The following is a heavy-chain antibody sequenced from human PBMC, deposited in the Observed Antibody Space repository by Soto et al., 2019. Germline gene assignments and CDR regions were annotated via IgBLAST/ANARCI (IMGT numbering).Heavy chain of an antibody. J-gene: IGHJ4*02. V-gene: IGHV4-59*03. CDR2: MYYSGSP. CDR1: SGSISGYY. D-gene: IGHD5-18*01. CDR3: AKNRRGDSYGIFDY. Sequence: QVQLQESGPGLVKASETLSLTCTVSSGSISGYYWSWIRQPPGKGLEWIGYMYYSGSPTYNPSFKSPVSISMNTSKNQFSLKLTSVTAADTAVYYCAKNRRGDSYGIFDYWGQGVLVTVSS.